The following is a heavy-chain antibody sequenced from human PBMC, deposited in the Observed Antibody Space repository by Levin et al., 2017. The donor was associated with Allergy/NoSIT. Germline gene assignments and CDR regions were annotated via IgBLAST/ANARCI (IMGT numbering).Heavy chain of an antibody. D-gene: IGHD3-3*01. CDR2: FYSSGST. CDR1: GGSISGGGYY. Sequence: SQTLSLTCTVSGGSISGGGYYWNWIRQHPGKGLEWIGYFYSSGSTYYSPSLKSRVTISVDTSKQQLSLKLSSVTAADTAVYYCARGTRTIFGVIYFDYWGQGTLVTVSS. V-gene: IGHV4-31*03. CDR3: ARGTRTIFGVIYFDY. J-gene: IGHJ4*02.